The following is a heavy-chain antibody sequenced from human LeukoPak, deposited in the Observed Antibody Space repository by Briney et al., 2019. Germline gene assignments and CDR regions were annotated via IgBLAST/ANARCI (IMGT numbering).Heavy chain of an antibody. D-gene: IGHD2-2*01. CDR3: AKDSSSWREFDY. V-gene: IGHV3-30*02. CDR1: GFTFSSYG. CDR2: IRYDGSNK. J-gene: IGHJ4*02. Sequence: GGSLRLSCAASGFTFSSYGMHWVRQAPGKGLEWVAFIRYDGSNKYYADSVKGRFTISRDNSKNTLYLQMNSLRPEDTAVYYCAKDSSSWREFDYWGQGTLVTVSS.